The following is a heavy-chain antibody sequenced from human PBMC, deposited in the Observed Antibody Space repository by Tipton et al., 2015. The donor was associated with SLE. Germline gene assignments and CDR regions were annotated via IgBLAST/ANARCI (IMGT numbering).Heavy chain of an antibody. Sequence: TLSLTCTVSGGSISSYYWSWIRQPPGKGLEWIGYIYYSGSTNYNPSLKSRVTISVDTSKNQFSLKLSSVTAADTAVYYCARDIWVTQGRWFDPWGQGTLVTVSS. CDR1: GGSISSYY. CDR3: ARDIWVTQGRWFDP. V-gene: IGHV4-59*01. CDR2: IYYSGST. D-gene: IGHD4-23*01. J-gene: IGHJ5*02.